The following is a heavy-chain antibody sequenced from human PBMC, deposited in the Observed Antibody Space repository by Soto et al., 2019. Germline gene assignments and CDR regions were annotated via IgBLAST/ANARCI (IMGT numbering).Heavy chain of an antibody. CDR3: ANGRYYYDSSAYFAY. J-gene: IGHJ4*02. Sequence: EVQMFESGGGLVQPGGSLRLSCAASGVTFISYDMSWVRHAPGKGLEWVSAISGSGGSTYYEDSVTGRFTIFRDNSERTLYLQMNCLGAEDTAVYYCANGRYYYDSSAYFAYWGQGTLVTVAS. V-gene: IGHV3-23*01. CDR1: GVTFISYD. D-gene: IGHD3-22*01. CDR2: ISGSGGST.